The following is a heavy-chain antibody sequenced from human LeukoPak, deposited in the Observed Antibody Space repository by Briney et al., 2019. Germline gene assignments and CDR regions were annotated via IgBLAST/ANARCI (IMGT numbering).Heavy chain of an antibody. CDR1: GFTFSSYV. Sequence: GGSLRLSCAASGFTFSSYVMHCVRQAAGKGLEWVAIISYDGSNKYYADSVKGRFTISRDNSKNTLYLQMNSLRAEDTAVYSCAKEGSGYNFDYWGQGTLVTVSS. CDR2: ISYDGSNK. CDR3: AKEGSGYNFDY. J-gene: IGHJ4*02. D-gene: IGHD5-18*01. V-gene: IGHV3-30*18.